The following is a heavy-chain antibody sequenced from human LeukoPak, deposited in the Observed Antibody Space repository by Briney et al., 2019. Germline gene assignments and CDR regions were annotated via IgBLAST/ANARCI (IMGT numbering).Heavy chain of an antibody. CDR1: GYTFTSYG. Sequence: ASVKVSCKASGYTFTSYGISWVRQAPGQGLEWMGWINPNSGGTNYAQKFQGRVTMTRDTSISTAYMELSRLRSDDTAVYYCARDRYTIFGVVTPSAFDIWGQGTMVTVSS. CDR2: INPNSGGT. J-gene: IGHJ3*02. V-gene: IGHV1-2*02. D-gene: IGHD3-3*01. CDR3: ARDRYTIFGVVTPSAFDI.